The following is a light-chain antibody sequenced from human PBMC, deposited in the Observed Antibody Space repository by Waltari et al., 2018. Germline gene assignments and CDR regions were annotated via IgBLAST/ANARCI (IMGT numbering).Light chain of an antibody. J-gene: IGKJ2*01. CDR1: QSVSSY. Sequence: IVLTQSPATLSLSPGERATLSCRASQSVSSYLAWDQQKPGQAPRLLIYDASNRATGIPARFIGSGSGTDFTLTISSLEPEDFAVYYCQQRSNWPPGYTFGQGTKLEIK. V-gene: IGKV3-11*01. CDR3: QQRSNWPPGYT. CDR2: DAS.